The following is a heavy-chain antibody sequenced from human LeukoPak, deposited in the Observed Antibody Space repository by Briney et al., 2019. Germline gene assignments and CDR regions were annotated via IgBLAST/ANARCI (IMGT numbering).Heavy chain of an antibody. D-gene: IGHD3-3*01. CDR3: TWSGEAD. CDR1: GFTFSDYY. CDR2: IKKDGSER. V-gene: IGHV3-7*01. J-gene: IGHJ4*02. Sequence: GGSLRLSCAASGFTFSDYYMSWVRRAPGKGLEWVADIKKDGSERYYVDSVKGQFTISRDNAKNSLFLQMNSLRAEDTAVYYCTWSGEADWGQGTLVTVSS.